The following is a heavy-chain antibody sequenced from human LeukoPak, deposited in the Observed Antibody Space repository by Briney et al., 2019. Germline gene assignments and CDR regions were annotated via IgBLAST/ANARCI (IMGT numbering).Heavy chain of an antibody. CDR2: VVTTTT. J-gene: IGHJ4*02. V-gene: IGHV4-4*07. D-gene: IGHD5-12*01. CDR3: ARDTTVATGMQF. CDR1: GGSISTYS. Sequence: PSETLSLTCTVSGGSISTYSWTWVRQSPGKGLEWIGSVVTTTTNYSPALRSRVAISVHTSKNQFSLRLESVTTADTAVYYCARDTTVATGMQFWGQGAVVTVSS.